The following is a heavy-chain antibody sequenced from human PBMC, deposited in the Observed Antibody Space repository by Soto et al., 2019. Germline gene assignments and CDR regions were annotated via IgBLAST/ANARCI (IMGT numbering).Heavy chain of an antibody. CDR1: GFTFSDYY. Sequence: GGSLRLSCAASGFTFSDYYMSWFRHVPGKGLEWVSYISSSTTYTHYADSVKGRFTISRDNAKNLLYLQMNSLRVEDTAVYYCARSEGLSGLGSYYNIYWGQGTLVTVSS. D-gene: IGHD3-10*01. V-gene: IGHV3-11*03. CDR3: ARSEGLSGLGSYYNIY. CDR2: ISSSTTYT. J-gene: IGHJ4*02.